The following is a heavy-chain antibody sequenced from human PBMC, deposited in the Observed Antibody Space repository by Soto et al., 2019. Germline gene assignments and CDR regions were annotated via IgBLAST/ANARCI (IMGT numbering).Heavy chain of an antibody. V-gene: IGHV1-46*01. CDR1: GYTFTSYY. Sequence: QVQLVQSGAEVKKPGASVKVSCKASGYTFTSYYMHWVRLAPGQGLEWMGIINPDGGGTSYAQQFQGRVIMTRDTSTSTVYMEMSSLRSEDTAVYYCAVGGNYLSMDVWGQGTTGTVSS. CDR2: INPDGGGT. CDR3: AVGGNYLSMDV. D-gene: IGHD4-4*01. J-gene: IGHJ6*02.